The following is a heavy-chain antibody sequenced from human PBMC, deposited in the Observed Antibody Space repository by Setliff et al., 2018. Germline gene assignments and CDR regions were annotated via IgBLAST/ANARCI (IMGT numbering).Heavy chain of an antibody. Sequence: PSETLSLTCTVSGGSTNNYRWTWIRQPAGKGLEWIGRLYPNGNTNYHPSLKRRVNMSADGSKNSLYLQMDSLKAEDTAVYYCARHLARGMQIFGVAPRFGYWGQGTLVTVSS. D-gene: IGHD3-3*01. V-gene: IGHV4-4*07. CDR1: GGSTNNYR. J-gene: IGHJ4*02. CDR3: ARHLARGMQIFGVAPRFGY. CDR2: LYPNGNT.